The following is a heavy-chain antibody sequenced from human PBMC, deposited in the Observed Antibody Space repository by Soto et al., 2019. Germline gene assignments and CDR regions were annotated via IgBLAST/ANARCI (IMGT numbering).Heavy chain of an antibody. CDR1: GGTFSSYA. J-gene: IGHJ5*02. V-gene: IGHV1-69*13. CDR3: ARDLDYYDSSGYPLNNWFDP. Sequence: GASVKVSCKASGGTFSSYAISWVRQAPGQGLEWMGGIIPIFGTANYAQKFQGRVTITADESTSTAYMELSSLRSEDTAVYYCARDLDYYDSSGYPLNNWFDPWGQGTLVTVSS. CDR2: IIPIFGTA. D-gene: IGHD3-22*01.